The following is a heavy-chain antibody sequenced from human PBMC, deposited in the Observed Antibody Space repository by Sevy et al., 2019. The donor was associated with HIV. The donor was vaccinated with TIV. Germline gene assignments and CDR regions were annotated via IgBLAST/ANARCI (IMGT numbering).Heavy chain of an antibody. V-gene: IGHV3-30*18. Sequence: GGSLRLSCIVSGISFTTSGMHWVRQAPGKGLEWVAVISYHGRDKFYAESVKGRSTISRDNSKNMLYLQMNSLRAEDTGVYYCAKDSTRYNGMDVRGQGTMVTVSS. CDR2: ISYHGRDK. J-gene: IGHJ6*02. CDR3: AKDSTRYNGMDV. CDR1: GISFTTSG.